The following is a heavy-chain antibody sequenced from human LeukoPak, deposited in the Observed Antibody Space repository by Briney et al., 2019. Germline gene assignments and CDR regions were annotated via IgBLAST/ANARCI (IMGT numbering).Heavy chain of an antibody. V-gene: IGHV1-8*03. CDR3: ARGVEVGADAFDI. J-gene: IGHJ3*02. CDR1: GYTFTSYD. Sequence: VASVKVSCKASGYTFTSYDINWVRQATGQGLEWMVWMNPNSGNTGYAQKFQGRVTITRNTSISTAYMELSSLRSEDTAVYYCARGVEVGADAFDIWGQGTMVTVSS. CDR2: MNPNSGNT. D-gene: IGHD1-26*01.